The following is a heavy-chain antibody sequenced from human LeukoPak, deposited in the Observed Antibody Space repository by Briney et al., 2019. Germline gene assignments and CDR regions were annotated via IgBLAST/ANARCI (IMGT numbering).Heavy chain of an antibody. V-gene: IGHV1-18*01. D-gene: IGHD3-22*01. CDR1: GYTFGSYG. CDR2: ISGYNGDT. J-gene: IGHJ4*02. Sequence: GASVKVSCKASGYTFGSYGISWVRQAPGHGLEWMGWISGYNGDTNYAQKLQGRVTMTTDTSTSTAYMELRSLRSDDTAVYYCARDSITMIVVVITGGDYWGQGTLVTVSS. CDR3: ARDSITMIVVVITGGDY.